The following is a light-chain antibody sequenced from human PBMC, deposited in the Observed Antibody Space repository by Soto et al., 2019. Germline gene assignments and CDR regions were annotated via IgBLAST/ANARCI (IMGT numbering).Light chain of an antibody. CDR3: QQLNTYPLT. V-gene: IGKV1-9*01. Sequence: DIHLTQSPSFLSASVGDRVTITCRASQGISSFLAWYQQKPGKAPTLLIYEASTLQSGVPSRFSGSGSGTEFTLTISSMQPEDFATYYCQQLNTYPLTFGGGTKVEI. CDR1: QGISSF. CDR2: EAS. J-gene: IGKJ4*01.